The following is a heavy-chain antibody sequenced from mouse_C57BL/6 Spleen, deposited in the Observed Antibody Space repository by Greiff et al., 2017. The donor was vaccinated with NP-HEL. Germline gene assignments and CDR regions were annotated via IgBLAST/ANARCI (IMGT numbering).Heavy chain of an antibody. CDR3: ARDFVTTVVARRGYFDV. CDR1: GYTFTSYW. CDR2: IHPNSGIT. Sequence: QVQLQQPGAELVKPGASVKLSCKASGYTFTSYWMHWVKQRPGQGLEWIGMIHPNSGITNYNEKIKSTATLTVDKSSSTAYMKLRSLISEDSAVYDCARDFVTTVVARRGYFDVWGTGTTVTVSS. V-gene: IGHV1-64*01. D-gene: IGHD1-1*01. J-gene: IGHJ1*03.